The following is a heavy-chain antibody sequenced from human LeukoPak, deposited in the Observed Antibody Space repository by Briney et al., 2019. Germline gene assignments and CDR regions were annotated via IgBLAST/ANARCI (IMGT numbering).Heavy chain of an antibody. Sequence: PGGSLRLSCAASGFTFSSYAMSWVRQAPGKGLEWVSAISGSGGSTYYAESVKGRFTISRDNSKNTLYLQMNSLRDEDTAIYYCAKDFTPDGIWDIDYWGRGTLITVSS. D-gene: IGHD1-14*01. V-gene: IGHV3-23*01. J-gene: IGHJ4*02. CDR2: ISGSGGST. CDR3: AKDFTPDGIWDIDY. CDR1: GFTFSSYA.